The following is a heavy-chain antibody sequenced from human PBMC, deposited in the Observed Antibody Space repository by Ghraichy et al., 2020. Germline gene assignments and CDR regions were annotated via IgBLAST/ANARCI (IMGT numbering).Heavy chain of an antibody. CDR3: ARDGITMVRGVIITPYFDY. D-gene: IGHD3-10*01. V-gene: IGHV3-7*01. CDR2: IKQDGSEK. CDR1: GFTFSSYW. Sequence: GGSLRLSCAASGFTFSSYWMSWVRQAPGKGLEWVANIKQDGSEKYYVDSVKGRFTISRDNAKNSLYLQMNSLRAEDTAVYYCARDGITMVRGVIITPYFDYWGQGTLVTVSS. J-gene: IGHJ4*02.